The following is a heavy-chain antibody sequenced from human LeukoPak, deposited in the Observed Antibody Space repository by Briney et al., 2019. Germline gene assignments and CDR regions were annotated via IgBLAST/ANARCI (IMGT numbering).Heavy chain of an antibody. CDR3: ARERYYDSSGSLNWFDP. CDR2: IYYSGST. V-gene: IGHV4-59*01. D-gene: IGHD3-22*01. CDR1: GGSISSYY. J-gene: IGHJ5*02. Sequence: SETLSLTCTVSGGSISSYYWSWIRQPPGKGLEWIGYIYYSGSTNYNPSLKSRVNISVDTSKNQFSLKLSSVTAADTAVYYCARERYYDSSGSLNWFDPWGQGTLVTVSS.